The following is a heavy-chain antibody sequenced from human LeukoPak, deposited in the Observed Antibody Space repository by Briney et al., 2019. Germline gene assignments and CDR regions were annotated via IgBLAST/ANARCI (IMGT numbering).Heavy chain of an antibody. D-gene: IGHD5-12*01. Sequence: HPGGSLRLSCAASRFTFSSYAMSWVRQAPGKGLEWVSGISSSGGNTYYADSVKGRFTISRDNSKSTLYLQMDSLRADDTAVYYCAKSIVATNYFYGMDVWGQGTTVIVSS. CDR2: ISSSGGNT. V-gene: IGHV3-23*01. CDR1: RFTFSSYA. J-gene: IGHJ6*02. CDR3: AKSIVATNYFYGMDV.